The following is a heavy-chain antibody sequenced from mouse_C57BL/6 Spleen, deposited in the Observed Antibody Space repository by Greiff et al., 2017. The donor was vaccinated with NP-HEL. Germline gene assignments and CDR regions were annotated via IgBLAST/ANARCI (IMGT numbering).Heavy chain of an antibody. J-gene: IGHJ1*03. CDR2: IDPSDSET. CDR3: ARRDGSSFWYFDV. CDR1: GYTFTSYW. Sequence: QVQLQQPGAELVRPGSSVKLSCKASGYTFTSYWMHWVKQRPIQGLEWIGNIDPSDSETHYNHKFKDKATLTVDKSSSTAYMQLSSLTSEDSAVYYCARRDGSSFWYFDVWGTGTTVTVSS. V-gene: IGHV1-52*01. D-gene: IGHD1-1*01.